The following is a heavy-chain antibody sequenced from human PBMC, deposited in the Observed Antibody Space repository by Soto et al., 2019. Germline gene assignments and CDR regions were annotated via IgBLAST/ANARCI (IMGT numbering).Heavy chain of an antibody. J-gene: IGHJ6*02. Sequence: ASVKVSCKASGYTFTRSGISWVRQAPGQGLEWMGWISTYNGDTNYAQTFQGRVTMTTDTSTSTVHMEVRSLRSDDTAVYYCAREGVAPYYYYGMDVPGQPTPVTVSS. V-gene: IGHV1-18*01. D-gene: IGHD5-12*01. CDR3: AREGVAPYYYYGMDV. CDR2: ISTYNGDT. CDR1: GYTFTRSG.